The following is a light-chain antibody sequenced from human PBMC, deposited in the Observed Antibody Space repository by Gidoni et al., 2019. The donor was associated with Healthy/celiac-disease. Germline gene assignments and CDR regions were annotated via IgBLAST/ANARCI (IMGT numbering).Light chain of an antibody. V-gene: IGKV1-39*01. CDR1: QSISSY. CDR2: AAS. Sequence: DIQMTQSPSSLSASVGDRVTITCRASQSISSYLNWYQQKPGKAPKLLIYAASSLQSGVPSRFSGSGSGTYFTLTISSLQPEDFATYYCQQSYSTLVTFGQGTKVEIK. J-gene: IGKJ1*01. CDR3: QQSYSTLVT.